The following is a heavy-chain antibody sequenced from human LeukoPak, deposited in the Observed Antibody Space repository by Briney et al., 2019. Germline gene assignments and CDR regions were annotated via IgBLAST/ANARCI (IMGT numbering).Heavy chain of an antibody. CDR3: ARAYCSGGSCYSSRGMFDP. D-gene: IGHD2-15*01. J-gene: IGHJ5*02. V-gene: IGHV4-39*06. CDR1: GGSISSSSYY. Sequence: SETLSLTCTVSGGSISSSSYYWGWIRQPPGKELEWIGSIDYSGSTSYNPSLKSRVTISVDTSKNQFPLNLSSVTAADTAVYYCARAYCSGGSCYSSRGMFDPWGQGTLVTVSP. CDR2: IDYSGST.